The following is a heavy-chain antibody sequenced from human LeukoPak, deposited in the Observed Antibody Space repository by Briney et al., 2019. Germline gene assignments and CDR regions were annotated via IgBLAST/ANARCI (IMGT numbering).Heavy chain of an antibody. CDR3: ARASYYYGSDTYYFDY. J-gene: IGHJ4*02. CDR1: GGSISSGSYY. Sequence: PSETLSLTCTVYGGSISSGSYYWSWIRQPAGKGLEWIGSIYHSGSTYYNPSLKSRVTISVDTSKNQFSLKLSSVTAADTAVYYCARASYYYGSDTYYFDYWGQGTLVTVSS. CDR2: IYHSGST. D-gene: IGHD3-10*01. V-gene: IGHV4-39*07.